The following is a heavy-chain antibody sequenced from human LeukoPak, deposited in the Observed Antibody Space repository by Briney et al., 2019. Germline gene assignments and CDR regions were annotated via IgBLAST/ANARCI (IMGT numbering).Heavy chain of an antibody. J-gene: IGHJ5*02. CDR2: FDPEDGET. CDR1: GYTLTELS. Sequence: ASVKVSCKVSGYTLTELSMHWVRQAPGKGLEWMGGFDPEDGETIYAQKFQGRVTMTEDTSTDTAYMELSSLRSEDTAVYYCAARSGAVAFYWFDPWGQGTLVTVSS. CDR3: AARSGAVAFYWFDP. V-gene: IGHV1-24*01. D-gene: IGHD6-19*01.